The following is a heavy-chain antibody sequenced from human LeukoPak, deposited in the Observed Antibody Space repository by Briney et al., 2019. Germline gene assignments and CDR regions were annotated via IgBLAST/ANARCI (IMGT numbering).Heavy chain of an antibody. V-gene: IGHV4-59*12. CDR3: ARVFSYYDSSGYPY. J-gene: IGHJ4*02. CDR1: GASISSYH. D-gene: IGHD3-22*01. Sequence: SETLSFTCTVSGASISSYHWSWIRQPPGKGLEWIGDLFNSAGTSYNASLKSRVTISVDTSKTQFSLKLSSVTAADTAVYYCARVFSYYDSSGYPYWGQGTLVTVSS. CDR2: LFNSAGT.